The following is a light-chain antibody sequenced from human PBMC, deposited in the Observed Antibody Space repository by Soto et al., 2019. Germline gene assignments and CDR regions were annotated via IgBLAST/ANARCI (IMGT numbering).Light chain of an antibody. CDR2: EVR. CDR3: SSFTSSSTRL. J-gene: IGLJ1*01. V-gene: IGLV2-14*01. Sequence: QSALTQPASVSGSPGQSITISCSGTSSDVGGYNYVSWYQQHPGKAPKLIIYEVRNRPSGVSNRFSGSKSGNTASLTISGLQAEDEADYYCSSFTSSSTRLFGTGTKVTVL. CDR1: SSDVGGYNY.